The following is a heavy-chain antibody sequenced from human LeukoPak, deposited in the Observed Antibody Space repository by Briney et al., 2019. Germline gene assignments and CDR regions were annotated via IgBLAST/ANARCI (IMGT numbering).Heavy chain of an antibody. J-gene: IGHJ4*02. CDR3: ASVNQYQLLYY. CDR1: GVTFSSYA. Sequence: GGSLRLSCAASGVTFSSYAMSWVRQAPGRGLDWVSGISGNGGSIYYADSVKGRFTISRDNSKNTLYLQMNSLRAEDTAVYYCASVNQYQLLYYWGQGTLVTVSS. CDR2: ISGNGGSI. V-gene: IGHV3-23*01. D-gene: IGHD2-2*01.